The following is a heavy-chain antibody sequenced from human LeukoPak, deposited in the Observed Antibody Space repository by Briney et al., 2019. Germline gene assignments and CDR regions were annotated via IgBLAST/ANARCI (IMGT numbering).Heavy chain of an antibody. CDR3: ARDRLGSLDY. V-gene: IGHV4-39*07. D-gene: IGHD1-26*01. J-gene: IGHJ4*02. CDR1: GGSISSSSYY. Sequence: PSETLSLTCTVSGGSISSSSYYWGWIRQPPGKGLEWIGSIYYSGSTNYNPSLKSRVTISVDTSKNQFSLKLSSVTAADTAVYYCARDRLGSLDYWGQGTLVTVSS. CDR2: IYYSGST.